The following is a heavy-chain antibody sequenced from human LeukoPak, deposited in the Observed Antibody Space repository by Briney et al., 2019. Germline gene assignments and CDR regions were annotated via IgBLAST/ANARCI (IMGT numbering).Heavy chain of an antibody. CDR1: GGTFSSYA. Sequence: SVKVSCKASGGTFSSYAISWVRQAPGQGLEWMGGIIPIFGTANYAQKFQGRVTITADESSSTAYTELSSLRSEDTAVYYCARGDVSDAFDIWGQGTMVTVSS. D-gene: IGHD3-16*01. V-gene: IGHV1-69*13. CDR3: ARGDVSDAFDI. CDR2: IIPIFGTA. J-gene: IGHJ3*02.